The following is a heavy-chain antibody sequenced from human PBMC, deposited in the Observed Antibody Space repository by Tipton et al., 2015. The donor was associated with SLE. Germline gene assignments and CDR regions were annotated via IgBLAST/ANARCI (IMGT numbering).Heavy chain of an antibody. J-gene: IGHJ4*02. CDR1: GGSISSSSYY. CDR3: ARQNLGDSSGNGYY. D-gene: IGHD3-22*01. V-gene: IGHV4-39*07. CDR2: IYYSGST. Sequence: LRLSCTVSGGSISSSSYYWGWIRQPPGKGLEWIGSIYYSGSTYYNPSLKSRVTISVDTSKNQFSLKLSSVTAADTAVYYCARQNLGDSSGNGYYWGQGTLVTVSS.